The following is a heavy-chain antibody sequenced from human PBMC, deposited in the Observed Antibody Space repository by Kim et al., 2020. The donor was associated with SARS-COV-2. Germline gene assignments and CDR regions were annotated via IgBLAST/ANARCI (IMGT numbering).Heavy chain of an antibody. CDR2: IYYSGST. J-gene: IGHJ6*02. Sequence: SETLSLTCTVSGGSISSSSYYWGWIRQPPGKGLEWIGSIYYSGSTYYNPSLKSRVTISVDTSKNQFSLKLSSVTAADTAVYYCASHGVLRYFDWLSYYYGMDVWGQGTTVTVSS. V-gene: IGHV4-39*01. CDR3: ASHGVLRYFDWLSYYYGMDV. CDR1: GGSISSSSYY. D-gene: IGHD3-9*01.